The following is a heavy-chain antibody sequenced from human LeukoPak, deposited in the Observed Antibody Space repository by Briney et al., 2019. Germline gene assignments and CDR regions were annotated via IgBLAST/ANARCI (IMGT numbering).Heavy chain of an antibody. J-gene: IGHJ4*02. V-gene: IGHV3-30*02. D-gene: IGHD2-2*01. Sequence: QSGGSLRLSCAASGFTFSSYGMHWVRQAPGKGLEWAAFIRYDGSNKYYADSVKGRFTISRDNSKNTLYLQMNSLRAEDTAVYYCACFCSSTSCPGSCWGQGTLVTVSS. CDR3: ACFCSSTSCPGSC. CDR1: GFTFSSYG. CDR2: IRYDGSNK.